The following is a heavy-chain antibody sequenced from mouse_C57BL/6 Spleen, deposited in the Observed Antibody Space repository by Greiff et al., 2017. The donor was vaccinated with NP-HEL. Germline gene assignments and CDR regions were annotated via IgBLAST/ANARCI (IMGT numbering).Heavy chain of an antibody. CDR1: GYTFTDYY. V-gene: IGHV1-76*01. D-gene: IGHD1-1*01. J-gene: IGHJ3*01. Sequence: VQLQQSGAELVRPGASVKLSCKASGYTFTDYYINWVKQRPGQGLEWIARIYPGSGNTYYNEKFKGKATLTAEKSSSTAYMQRSSLTSEDSAVYFCARSAYYGSSPFAYWGQGTLVTVSA. CDR3: ARSAYYGSSPFAY. CDR2: IYPGSGNT.